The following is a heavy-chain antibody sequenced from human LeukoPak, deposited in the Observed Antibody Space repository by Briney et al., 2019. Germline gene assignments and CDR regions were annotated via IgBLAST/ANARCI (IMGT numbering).Heavy chain of an antibody. V-gene: IGHV3-21*01. CDR3: ARAIVATIDLDY. Sequence: GGPLRLSCAASGFTVSSNYMNWVRQAPGKGLEWVSSISSSSSYIYYADSVKGRFTISRDNAKNSLYLQMNSLRAEDTAVYYCARAIVATIDLDYWGQGTLVTVSS. D-gene: IGHD5-12*01. J-gene: IGHJ4*02. CDR2: ISSSSSYI. CDR1: GFTVSSNY.